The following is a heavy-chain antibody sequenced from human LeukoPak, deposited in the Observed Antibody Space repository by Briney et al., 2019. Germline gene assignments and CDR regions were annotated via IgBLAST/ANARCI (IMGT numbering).Heavy chain of an antibody. Sequence: ASVKVSCKASGGTFSSYAISWVRQAPGQGLEWMGRIIPIFGIANYAQKLQGRVTITADKSTSTAYMELSSLRSEDTAVYYCARDWGRIATYNWFDPCGQGTLVTVSS. CDR1: GGTFSSYA. CDR3: ARDWGRIATYNWFDP. D-gene: IGHD6-13*01. CDR2: IIPIFGIA. J-gene: IGHJ5*02. V-gene: IGHV1-69*04.